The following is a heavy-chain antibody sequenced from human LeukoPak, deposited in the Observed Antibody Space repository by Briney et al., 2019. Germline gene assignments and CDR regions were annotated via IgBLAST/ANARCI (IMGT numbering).Heavy chain of an antibody. V-gene: IGHV1-46*01. CDR3: ARSDYCSSTSCYMHY. CDR2: INPSGGST. J-gene: IGHJ4*02. CDR1: GYTFTTYY. D-gene: IGHD2-2*02. Sequence: ASVKVSCKASGYTFTTYYMLWVRQAPGQGLEWMGIINPSGGSTSYAQKVQGRVTMTRDTSTSTVYMELSSLRFEDTAVYYCARSDYCSSTSCYMHYWGQGTLVTVSS.